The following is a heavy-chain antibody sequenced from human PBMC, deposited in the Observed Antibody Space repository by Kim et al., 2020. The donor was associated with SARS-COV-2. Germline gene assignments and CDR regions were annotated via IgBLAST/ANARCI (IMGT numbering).Heavy chain of an antibody. J-gene: IGHJ3*02. Sequence: SVKVSCKASGGTFSSYAISWVRQAPGQGLEWMGGIIPIFGTANYAQKFQGRVTITADESTSTAYMELSSLRSEDTAVYYCARDRWGTMVRGALPNDAFDIWGQGTMVTVSS. V-gene: IGHV1-69*13. CDR1: GGTFSSYA. D-gene: IGHD3-10*01. CDR2: IIPIFGTA. CDR3: ARDRWGTMVRGALPNDAFDI.